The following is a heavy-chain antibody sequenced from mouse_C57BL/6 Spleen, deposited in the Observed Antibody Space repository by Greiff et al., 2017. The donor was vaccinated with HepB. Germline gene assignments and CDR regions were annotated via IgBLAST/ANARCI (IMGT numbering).Heavy chain of an antibody. Sequence: VQLQQSGPELVKPGASVKISCKASGYSFTSYYIHWVKQRPGQGLEWIGWIYPGSGNTKYNEKFKGKATLTADTSSSTAYMHLSSLTSEDSAVYYCARRHYYGSTFFDYWGQGTTLTVSS. D-gene: IGHD1-1*01. CDR3: ARRHYYGSTFFDY. J-gene: IGHJ2*01. CDR2: IYPGSGNT. CDR1: GYSFTSYY. V-gene: IGHV1-66*01.